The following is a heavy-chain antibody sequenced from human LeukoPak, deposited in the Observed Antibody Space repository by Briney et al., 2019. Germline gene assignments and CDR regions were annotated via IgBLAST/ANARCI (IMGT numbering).Heavy chain of an antibody. CDR3: ARNGGNSDFDY. Sequence: GGSLRLSCTASGFTFSTYEMNWVRQAPGKGLEWVSFISSSGTYIYYADSMKGRFTISRGNAKNSLYLQMNSLRAEDTAVYYCARNGGNSDFDYWGQGTLVTVSS. J-gene: IGHJ4*02. V-gene: IGHV3-21*01. CDR2: ISSSGTYI. D-gene: IGHD4-23*01. CDR1: GFTFSTYE.